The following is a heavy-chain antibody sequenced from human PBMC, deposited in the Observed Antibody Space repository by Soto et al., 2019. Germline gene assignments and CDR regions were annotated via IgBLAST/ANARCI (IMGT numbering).Heavy chain of an antibody. CDR3: AQMRAYYYYGMDV. CDR1: GFTFSSYW. Sequence: GGSLRLSCAASGFTFSSYWMHWVRQAPGKGLVWVSRINSDGSSTSYADSVKGRFTISRDNAKNTLYLQMNSLRAEDTAVYYCAQMRAYYYYGMDVCGQGTTVTVSS. V-gene: IGHV3-74*01. J-gene: IGHJ6*02. CDR2: INSDGSST.